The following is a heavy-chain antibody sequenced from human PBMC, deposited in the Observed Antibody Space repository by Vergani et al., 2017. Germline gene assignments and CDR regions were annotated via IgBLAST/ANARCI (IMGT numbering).Heavy chain of an antibody. J-gene: IGHJ6*02. D-gene: IGHD1-14*01. Sequence: EVQLLESGGGLVQPGGSLRLSCAAPGFTFSRYAMSWVRQAPGKGLEWVGRTRNKANSYTTEYAASVKGRFTISRDDSKNSLYLQMNSLKTEDTAVYYCARDSGEYYYGMDVWGQGTTVTVSS. CDR3: ARDSGEYYYGMDV. CDR1: GFTFSRYA. V-gene: IGHV3-72*01. CDR2: TRNKANSYTT.